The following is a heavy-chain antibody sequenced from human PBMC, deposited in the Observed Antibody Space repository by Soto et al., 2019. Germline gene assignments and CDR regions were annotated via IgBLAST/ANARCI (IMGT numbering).Heavy chain of an antibody. CDR1: GFTFSSYS. CDR3: ARDGSSWQIELDWHY. D-gene: IGHD6-13*01. Sequence: GGSLRLSCAASGFTFSSYSMNWVRQAPGKGLEWVSYISSSSSTIYYADSVKGRFTISRDNAKNSLYLQMNSLRDEDTAVYYCARDGSSWQIELDWHYWGQGTLITVSS. CDR2: ISSSSSTI. V-gene: IGHV3-48*02. J-gene: IGHJ4*02.